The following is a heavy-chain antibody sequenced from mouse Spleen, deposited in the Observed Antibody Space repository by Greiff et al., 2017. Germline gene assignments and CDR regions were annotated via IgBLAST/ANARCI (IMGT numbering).Heavy chain of an antibody. CDR2: ISDGGSYT. CDR1: GFTFSDYY. CDR3: ARDDYYG. D-gene: IGHD1-1*01. Sequence: EVKVEESGGGLVKPGGSLKLSCAASGFTFSDYYMYWVRQTPEKRLEWVATISDGGSYTYYPDSVKGRFTISRDNAKNNLYLQMSSLKSEDTAMYYCARDDYYGWGQGTLVTVSA. V-gene: IGHV5-4*02. J-gene: IGHJ3*01.